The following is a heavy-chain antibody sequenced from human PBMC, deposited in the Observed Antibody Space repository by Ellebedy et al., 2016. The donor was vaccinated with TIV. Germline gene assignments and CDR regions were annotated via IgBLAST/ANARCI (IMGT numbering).Heavy chain of an antibody. D-gene: IGHD3-22*01. CDR1: GYSFTGYY. Sequence: AASVKVSCKASGYSFTGYYMHWVRQAPGQGLQWMGWINPNSGGTNYAQKFQGRVTMTRDTSISTAYMELSRLRSDDTAVYYCARATYDSSGYYYVVLGYGMDVWGQGTTVTVSS. J-gene: IGHJ6*02. CDR3: ARATYDSSGYYYVVLGYGMDV. V-gene: IGHV1-2*02. CDR2: INPNSGGT.